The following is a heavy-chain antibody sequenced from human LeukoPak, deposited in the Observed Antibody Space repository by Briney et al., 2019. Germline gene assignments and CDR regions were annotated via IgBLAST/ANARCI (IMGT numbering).Heavy chain of an antibody. CDR2: ISYDGSNK. D-gene: IGHD6-13*01. CDR1: GFTFSSYA. J-gene: IGHJ6*02. CDR3: AKGGSSPSQHYYGMDV. V-gene: IGHV3-30-3*01. Sequence: GGSLRLSCAASGFTFSSYAMHWVRQAPGKGLEWVAVISYDGSNKYYADSVKGRFTISRDNSKNTLYLQMNSLRAEDTAVFYCAKGGSSPSQHYYGMDVWGQGTTVTVSS.